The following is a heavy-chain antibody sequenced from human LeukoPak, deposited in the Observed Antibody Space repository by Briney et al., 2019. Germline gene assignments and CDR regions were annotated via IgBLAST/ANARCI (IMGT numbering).Heavy chain of an antibody. J-gene: IGHJ4*02. V-gene: IGHV3-33*01. Sequence: PGRSLRLSCAASGFTFSSYGMHWVRQAPGKGLEWVAVMWYDGSNKYYTDSVKGRFTISRDNSKNTLYLQMNSLRAEDTAVYYCARVSGAAAGPFDFWGQGTLVTVSP. CDR1: GFTFSSYG. CDR2: MWYDGSNK. D-gene: IGHD6-13*01. CDR3: ARVSGAAAGPFDF.